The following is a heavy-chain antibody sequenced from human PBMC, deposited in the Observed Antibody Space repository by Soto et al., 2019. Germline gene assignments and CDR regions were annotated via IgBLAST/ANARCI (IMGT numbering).Heavy chain of an antibody. D-gene: IGHD5-18*01. J-gene: IGHJ6*03. V-gene: IGHV4-39*01. CDR1: GGSISSSSYY. CDR2: ISYRGST. Sequence: QLQLQESGPGLVKPSETLSLTCTVSGGSISSSSYYWGWIRQQPGKGLVRIGCISYRGSTYYNPSLKRRVTISVDTSKNQCSLKLISVTAADTAVYYCARQDVKRYRQDYYYYYMDVWGKGTTVTVSS. CDR3: ARQDVKRYRQDYYYYYMDV.